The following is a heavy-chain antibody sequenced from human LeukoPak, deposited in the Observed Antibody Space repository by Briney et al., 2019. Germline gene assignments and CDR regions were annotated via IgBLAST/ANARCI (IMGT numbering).Heavy chain of an antibody. CDR3: ANYRGRFDY. CDR1: GGSFSGYY. V-gene: IGHV4-59*08. J-gene: IGHJ4*02. D-gene: IGHD1-26*01. CDR2: IYYSGST. Sequence: SETLSLTCAVYGGSFSGYYWSWIRQPPGKGLEWIGYIYYSGSTNYNPSLKSRVTISVDTSKNQFSLKLSSVTAADTAVYYCANYRGRFDYWGQGTLVTVSS.